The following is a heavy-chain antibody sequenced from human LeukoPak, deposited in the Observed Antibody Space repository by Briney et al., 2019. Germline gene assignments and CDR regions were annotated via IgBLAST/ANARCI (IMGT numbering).Heavy chain of an antibody. CDR1: GGPINRYY. D-gene: IGHD3-10*01. V-gene: IGHV4-59*08. CDR3: ARHFDYDSAGDPFD. CDR2: VYSSGST. Sequence: SETRSLTCTVSGGPINRYYWSWVRQPPGKALECVGYVYSSGSTNYNPSLKSRATISIDTSNNQFSLRLTSVTAADTAMYYCARHFDYDSAGDPFD. J-gene: IGHJ3*01.